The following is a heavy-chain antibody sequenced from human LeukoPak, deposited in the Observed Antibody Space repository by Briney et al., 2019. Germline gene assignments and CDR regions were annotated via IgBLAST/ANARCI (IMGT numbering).Heavy chain of an antibody. CDR2: IYWNDDK. Sequence: VSGPTLVKPTQTLTLTCTFSGFSLSTSGVGVGWIRQPPGKALEWLALIYWNDDKRYSPSLKSRLTITKDTSKNQVVLTMTNMDPVDTATYYCAHRGDYSSSWYGWFDPWGQGTLVTVSS. J-gene: IGHJ5*02. CDR1: GFSLSTSGVG. V-gene: IGHV2-5*01. D-gene: IGHD6-13*01. CDR3: AHRGDYSSSWYGWFDP.